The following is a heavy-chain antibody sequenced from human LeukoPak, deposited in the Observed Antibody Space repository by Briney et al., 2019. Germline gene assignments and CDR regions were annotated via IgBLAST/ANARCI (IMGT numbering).Heavy chain of an antibody. V-gene: IGHV4-59*10. CDR3: ATGPPPDFDY. Sequence: PSETLSLTCAVYGGSFSGYYWSWIRQPAGKGLEWIGRIHTSGDTNYNPSLKSRVTMSVDTSKNQFSLKLSSVTAADTAVYYCATGPPPDFDYWGQGTLVTVSS. CDR2: IHTSGDT. J-gene: IGHJ4*02. CDR1: GGSFSGYY.